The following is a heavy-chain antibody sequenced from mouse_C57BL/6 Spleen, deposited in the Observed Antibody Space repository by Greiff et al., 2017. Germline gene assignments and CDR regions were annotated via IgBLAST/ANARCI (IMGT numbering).Heavy chain of an antibody. Sequence: QVQLQQPGAELVKPGASVKLSCKASGYTFTSYWMQWVKQRPGQGLEWIGEIDPSDSYTNYNQKFKGKATFTVDTSSSTAYMQLSSLTSEDSAVYYCAKYSSYAMDYWGQGTSVTVSS. CDR2: IDPSDSYT. CDR3: AKYSSYAMDY. V-gene: IGHV1-50*01. J-gene: IGHJ4*01. D-gene: IGHD2-5*01. CDR1: GYTFTSYW.